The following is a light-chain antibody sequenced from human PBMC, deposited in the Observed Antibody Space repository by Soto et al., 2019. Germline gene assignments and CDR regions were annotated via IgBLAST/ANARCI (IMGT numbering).Light chain of an antibody. CDR2: AVS. Sequence: ETVLTQSPGTLSLSPGERATLSCRASQSVSSNYLVWYQQKPGQAPRLTISAVSTRATGIPDRFSGSGSGTDFTLTISRLEPEDVAVYYCQQYAPSPAITFGQGTRVEIK. V-gene: IGKV3-20*01. CDR3: QQYAPSPAIT. CDR1: QSVSSNY. J-gene: IGKJ5*01.